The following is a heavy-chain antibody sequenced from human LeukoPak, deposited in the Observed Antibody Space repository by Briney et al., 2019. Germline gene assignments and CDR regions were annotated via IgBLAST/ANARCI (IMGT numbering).Heavy chain of an antibody. Sequence: SETLSLTCTVSGGSIGSSSYYWGWIRQPPGKGLEWIGSIYYSGSTYYSPSLKSRVTISVDTSKNQFSLKLRSVTAADTAVYYCARPSYSSSSLGYWGQGTLVTVSS. CDR1: GGSIGSSSYY. V-gene: IGHV4-39*01. J-gene: IGHJ4*02. CDR2: IYYSGST. D-gene: IGHD6-6*01. CDR3: ARPSYSSSSLGY.